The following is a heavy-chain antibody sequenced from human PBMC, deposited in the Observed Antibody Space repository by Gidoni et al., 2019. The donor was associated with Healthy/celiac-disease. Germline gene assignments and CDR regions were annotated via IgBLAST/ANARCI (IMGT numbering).Heavy chain of an antibody. CDR1: GLTFRRYA. Sequence: EVQLLESGGGLVQPGGSLRLCCAASGLTFRRYAMRWGRQAPGKGLEWVSAISGSGGSTYYADSVKGRFTISRDNSKNTLYLQMNSLRAEDTAVYYCAKDSPPVGATYYYYYMDVWGKGTTVTVSS. CDR3: AKDSPPVGATYYYYYMDV. V-gene: IGHV3-23*01. D-gene: IGHD1-26*01. J-gene: IGHJ6*03. CDR2: ISGSGGST.